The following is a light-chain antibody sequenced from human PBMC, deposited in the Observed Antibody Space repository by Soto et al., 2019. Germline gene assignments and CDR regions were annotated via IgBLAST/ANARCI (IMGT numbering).Light chain of an antibody. V-gene: IGKV3-15*01. CDR2: GAS. J-gene: IGKJ1*01. Sequence: EVVMTQSPATLSVSPGERATLSCRASQPVSRNVAWYQQKPGQAPRLLLYGASTGAPGLPDRFIGSGSGTEFTLTISSLQSEDVAVYYCHQYNNWPGTFGQGTKVEIK. CDR3: HQYNNWPGT. CDR1: QPVSRN.